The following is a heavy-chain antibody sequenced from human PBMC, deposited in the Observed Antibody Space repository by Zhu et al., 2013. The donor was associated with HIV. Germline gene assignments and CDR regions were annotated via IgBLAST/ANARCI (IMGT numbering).Heavy chain of an antibody. V-gene: IGHV1-69*01. D-gene: IGHD2-2*01. CDR2: IIPIFGTT. Sequence: HVQLVQSGAEIKKPGSSVKVSCKASGGTFSNYAINWVRQAPGQGLEWMAEIIPIFGTTKYTQKFQGRVTITAAESTSTAYMELRGLGSEDTAVYYCARGVRYCSSTSCYYYYYYMDVWGKGTTVTVSS. J-gene: IGHJ6*03. CDR1: GGTFSNYA. CDR3: ARGVRYCSSTSCYYYYYYMDV.